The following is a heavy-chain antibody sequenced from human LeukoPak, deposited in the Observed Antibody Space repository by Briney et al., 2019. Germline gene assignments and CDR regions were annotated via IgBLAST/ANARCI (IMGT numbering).Heavy chain of an antibody. Sequence: ASVKVSCKASGYTCTSYGISWVRQAPGQGLEWMGCISAYNGNTNYAQKLQGRVTMTTDTSTSAAYMELRSLRSDDTAVYYCARDLPDWLPHSRYYYYGMDVWGQGTTVTVSS. CDR3: ARDLPDWLPHSRYYYYGMDV. D-gene: IGHD3-9*01. CDR1: GYTCTSYG. J-gene: IGHJ6*02. V-gene: IGHV1-18*01. CDR2: ISAYNGNT.